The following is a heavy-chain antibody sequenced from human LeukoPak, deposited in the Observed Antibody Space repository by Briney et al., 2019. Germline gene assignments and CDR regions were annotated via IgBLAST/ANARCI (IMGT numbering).Heavy chain of an antibody. V-gene: IGHV4-59*08. D-gene: IGHD3-3*01. Sequence: TTSETLSLTCTVSGGSISSYYGSWIRQPPGKGLEWIGYIYYSGSTNYNPSLKSRVTISVDTSKNQFSLKLSSVTAADTAVYYCASIWSGSYDYWGQGTLVTVSS. CDR3: ASIWSGSYDY. CDR2: IYYSGST. CDR1: GGSISSYY. J-gene: IGHJ4*02.